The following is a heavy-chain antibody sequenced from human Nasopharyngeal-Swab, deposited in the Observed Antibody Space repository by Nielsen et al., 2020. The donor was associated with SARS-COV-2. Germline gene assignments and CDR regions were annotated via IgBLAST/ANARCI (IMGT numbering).Heavy chain of an antibody. CDR1: GYTFTSDG. Sequence: ASVKVSCKASGYTFTSDGISWVRQAPGQGLEWMGWISGYNGFTNYAQKFQGRVTMTTDTSTSTAYMELRSLTSDGTAVYYCARDQGFTSSYWFDPWGQGTLVTVSS. CDR3: ARDQGFTSSYWFDP. D-gene: IGHD2-2*01. J-gene: IGHJ5*02. V-gene: IGHV1-18*01. CDR2: ISGYNGFT.